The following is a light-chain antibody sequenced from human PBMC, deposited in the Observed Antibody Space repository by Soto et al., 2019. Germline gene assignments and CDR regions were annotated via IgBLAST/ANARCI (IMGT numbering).Light chain of an antibody. CDR2: GAS. CDR1: QSVTDNY. J-gene: IGKJ1*01. V-gene: IGKV3-20*01. Sequence: EIVLTQSPATLSLSPGERATLSCRASQSVTDNYLAWYQQKPGQAPRLVISGASSRTSGIPDRFSASGSGTEFTLTITRLDPEDFAVYFCQQYGPSPTFGQGTKVEIK. CDR3: QQYGPSPT.